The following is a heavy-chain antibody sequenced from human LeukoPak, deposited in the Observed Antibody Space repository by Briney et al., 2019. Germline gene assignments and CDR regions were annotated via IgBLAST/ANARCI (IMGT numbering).Heavy chain of an antibody. D-gene: IGHD4-23*01. J-gene: IGHJ1*01. CDR1: GGSISSSSYY. CDR2: IYYSGST. CDR3: ARSTYGGNSKHFQH. V-gene: IGHV4-39*07. Sequence: SETLSLTCTVSGGSISSSSYYWGWIRQPPGKGLEWIGSIYYSGSTYYNPSLKSRVTISVDTSKNQFSLKLSSVTAADTAVYYCARSTYGGNSKHFQHWGQGTLVTVPS.